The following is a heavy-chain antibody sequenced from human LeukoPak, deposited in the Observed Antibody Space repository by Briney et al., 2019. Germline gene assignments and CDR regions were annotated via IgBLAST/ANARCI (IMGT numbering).Heavy chain of an antibody. CDR1: GFTFSSYA. Sequence: GGSLRLSCAASGFTFSSYAMNWVRQAPGKGLEWVSISGSGGDTYYADSVKGRFTISRDNSKNTLYLQMNSLRAEDTAVYYCARAVYSSSSKNYMDVWGKGTTVTVSS. V-gene: IGHV3-23*01. J-gene: IGHJ6*03. CDR2: SGSGGDT. D-gene: IGHD6-6*01. CDR3: ARAVYSSSSKNYMDV.